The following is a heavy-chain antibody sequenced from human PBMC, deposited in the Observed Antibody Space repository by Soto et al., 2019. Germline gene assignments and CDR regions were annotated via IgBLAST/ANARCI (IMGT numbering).Heavy chain of an antibody. CDR2: IYYSGTT. V-gene: IGHV4-59*01. D-gene: IGHD2-21*01. CDR3: ARRVAVAPTYAFDI. Sequence: LSLTCTVSGGSISTYYWTWIRQTPGKGLEWIGFIYYSGTTNYNPSLKSRVIISLDTSKSQFSLNLNSVTSADTAVYFCARRVAVAPTYAFDIWGQGTMVTVSS. J-gene: IGHJ3*02. CDR1: GGSISTYY.